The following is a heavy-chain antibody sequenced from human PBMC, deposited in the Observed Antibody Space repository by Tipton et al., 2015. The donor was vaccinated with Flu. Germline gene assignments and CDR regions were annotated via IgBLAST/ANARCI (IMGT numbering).Heavy chain of an antibody. V-gene: IGHV4-34*01. D-gene: IGHD1-26*01. CDR2: INHSGST. Sequence: LRLSCAVYGGSFSGYYWSWIRQPPGKGLEWIGEINHSGSTNYNPSLKSRVTISVDTSKNQFSLKLSSVTAADTAVYYCARTEYSGSYPGSSTFYYFDYWGQGTLVTVSS. CDR3: ARTEYSGSYPGSSTFYYFDY. CDR1: GGSFSGYY. J-gene: IGHJ4*02.